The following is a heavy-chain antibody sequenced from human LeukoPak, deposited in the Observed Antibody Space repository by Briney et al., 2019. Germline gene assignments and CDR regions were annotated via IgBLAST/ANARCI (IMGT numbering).Heavy chain of an antibody. Sequence: GASVKVSCKASGYTFTSYYMHWVRQAPGQGLEWMGIINPSGGSTSYAQKLQGRVTMTTDTSTSTAYMELRSLRSDDTAVYYCARGSYFGYWGQGTLVTVSS. CDR1: GYTFTSYY. CDR2: INPSGGST. V-gene: IGHV1-46*01. CDR3: ARGSYFGY. J-gene: IGHJ4*02. D-gene: IGHD3-16*01.